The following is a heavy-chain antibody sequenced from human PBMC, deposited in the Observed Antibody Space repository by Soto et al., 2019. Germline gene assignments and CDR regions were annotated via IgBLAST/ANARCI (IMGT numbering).Heavy chain of an antibody. V-gene: IGHV1-18*01. CDR3: ARDYGYFGLDY. Sequence: QVQLVQSGAEVKKPGASVKVSCKASGYSFTSYGISWVRQAPGQGLEWMGRINAYSGNTNFAQKLQGRVTMTTDTSKSTAFIELRSLRSDDTAVYYCARDYGYFGLDYWGQGTLVTVSS. J-gene: IGHJ4*02. CDR2: INAYSGNT. CDR1: GYSFTSYG. D-gene: IGHD6-25*01.